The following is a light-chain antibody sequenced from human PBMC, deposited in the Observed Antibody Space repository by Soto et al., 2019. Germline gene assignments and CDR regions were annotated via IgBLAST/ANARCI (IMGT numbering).Light chain of an antibody. CDR3: SSNADGSIYV. V-gene: IGLV2-14*03. CDR2: YVD. CDR1: SRDVGAYDY. J-gene: IGLJ1*01. Sequence: SALTQPASVSGAPGQSITISCPGTSRDVGAYDYVSWYLQYPDKAPQLLIYYVDHRPSGVSSRFSGFKSGNTASLTISGLQAEDEGYYYCSSNADGSIYVFGTGTKVTVL.